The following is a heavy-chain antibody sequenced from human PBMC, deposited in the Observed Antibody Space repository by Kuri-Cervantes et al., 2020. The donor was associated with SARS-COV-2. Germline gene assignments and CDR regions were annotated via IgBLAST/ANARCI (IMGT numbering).Heavy chain of an antibody. CDR3: ARDLLCGGSCYSFDY. CDR1: GFTFSDYY. J-gene: IGHJ4*02. V-gene: IGHV3-11*01. D-gene: IGHD2-15*01. CDR2: ISSSGSTI. Sequence: GESLKISCAASGFTFSDYYMSWIRQAPGKGLEWVSYISSSGSTIYYADSVKGRFTISRDNAKNSLYLQMNSLRAEDTAVYYCARDLLCGGSCYSFDYWGQGTLVTVSS.